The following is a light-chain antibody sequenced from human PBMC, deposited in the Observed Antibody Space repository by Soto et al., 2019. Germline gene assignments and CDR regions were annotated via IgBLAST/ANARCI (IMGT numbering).Light chain of an antibody. Sequence: QSVLTQPASVSGSPGQSITISCTGTSGDVGGYNYVSWYQQHPGKAPKLMIYEVTNRPSGVSNRFSGSKSGNTASLTISGLQAEDEADYYCSSYTSTSVVIFGGWTKLTVL. CDR3: SSYTSTSVVI. CDR1: SGDVGGYNY. J-gene: IGLJ2*01. CDR2: EVT. V-gene: IGLV2-14*01.